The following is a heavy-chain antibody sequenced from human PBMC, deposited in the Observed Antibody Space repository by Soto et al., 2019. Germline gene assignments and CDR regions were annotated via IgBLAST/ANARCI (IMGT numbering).Heavy chain of an antibody. Sequence: PSETLSLTCAVYGGSFSGYYWSWIRQPPGKGLEWIGEINRSGSTNYNPSLKSRVTISVDTSKNQFSLKLSSVTAADTAVYYCAGHTPGYCSGGSCYKYGMDVWGQGTTVTV. CDR3: AGHTPGYCSGGSCYKYGMDV. V-gene: IGHV4-34*01. CDR1: GGSFSGYY. J-gene: IGHJ6*02. D-gene: IGHD2-15*01. CDR2: INRSGST.